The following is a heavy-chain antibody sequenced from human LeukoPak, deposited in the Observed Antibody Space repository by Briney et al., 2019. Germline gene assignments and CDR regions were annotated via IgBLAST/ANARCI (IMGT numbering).Heavy chain of an antibody. CDR1: GFTFSSSA. CDR2: ISGSGGTT. Sequence: GGSLRLSCAVSGFTFSSSAMNWVRQAPGKGLEWVSVISGSGGTTYYADSVKGRFTISRDNSKNTLFLQMNSLRAEDTAVYYCATGHFTIFGVSYGMDVWGQGATVTVSS. J-gene: IGHJ6*02. D-gene: IGHD3-3*01. V-gene: IGHV3-23*01. CDR3: ATGHFTIFGVSYGMDV.